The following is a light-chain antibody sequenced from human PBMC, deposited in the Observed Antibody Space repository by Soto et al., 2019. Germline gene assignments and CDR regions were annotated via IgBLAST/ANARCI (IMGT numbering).Light chain of an antibody. CDR3: SSYRKTTFPHVV. J-gene: IGLJ2*01. Sequence: QPVLTQPAFVSGSPGQSITISCTGTSSDIGDFDFVSWYQQHPGKAPKLIMCEVADRPSGVSNRFSGSKSGNTASLTISGLQAEDEADYYCSSYRKTTFPHVVFGGGTKLTVL. V-gene: IGLV2-14*01. CDR1: SSDIGDFDF. CDR2: EVA.